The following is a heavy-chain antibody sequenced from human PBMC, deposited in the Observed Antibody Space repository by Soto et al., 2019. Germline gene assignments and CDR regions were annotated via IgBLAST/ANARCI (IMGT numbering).Heavy chain of an antibody. CDR3: ATHPMATITYYSGMDV. V-gene: IGHV1-69*12. Sequence: QVQLVQSGAEVKKPGSSVRVSCKASGGTFSSYAISWVRQAPGQGLEWMGGIIPIFDTADYAQKFQGRVTITAVESTSTAYMGLSSLRSEDTAVYYCATHPMATITYYSGMDVWGQGTTVTVSS. J-gene: IGHJ6*02. CDR2: IIPIFDTA. CDR1: GGTFSSYA. D-gene: IGHD5-12*01.